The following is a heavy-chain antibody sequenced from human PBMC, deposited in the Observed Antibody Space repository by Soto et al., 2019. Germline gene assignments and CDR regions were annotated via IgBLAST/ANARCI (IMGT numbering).Heavy chain of an antibody. D-gene: IGHD6-13*01. V-gene: IGHV3-21*01. Sequence: GGSLRLSCAATGFTFSSYSLNWVRQAPGEGLEWVSSISSSIIDIYYADSVKGRFTISRDNAKNSLYLQMNSLRAEDTAVYYCARDTEQPPYYFDHWGQGTLVTVSS. CDR2: ISSSIIDI. CDR1: GFTFSSYS. J-gene: IGHJ4*02. CDR3: ARDTEQPPYYFDH.